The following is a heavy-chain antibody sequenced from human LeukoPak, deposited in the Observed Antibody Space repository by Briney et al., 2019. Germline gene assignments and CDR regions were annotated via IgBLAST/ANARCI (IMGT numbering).Heavy chain of an antibody. CDR3: AREHTAMVTLSDWYFDL. CDR1: GGSISSYY. Sequence: PWETLSLTCTVSGGSISSYYWSWIRQPAGKGLEWIGRIYTSGSTNYNPSLKSRVTMSVDTSKTQFSLKLSSVTAAYTAVYYCAREHTAMVTLSDWYFDLWGRGTLFTVSS. V-gene: IGHV4-4*07. CDR2: IYTSGST. D-gene: IGHD5-18*01. J-gene: IGHJ2*01.